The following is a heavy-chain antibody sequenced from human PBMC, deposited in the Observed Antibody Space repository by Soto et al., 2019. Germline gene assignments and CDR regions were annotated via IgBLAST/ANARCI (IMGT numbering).Heavy chain of an antibody. D-gene: IGHD2-15*01. Sequence: ASVKVSCKASGYTFTGYYMHWVRQAPGQGLEWMGWINPNSGGTNYAQKFQGRVTMTRDTSISTAYMELSRLRSDDTAVYYCARAPEYCSGGSCYYYYYGMDVWGQGTTVTVSS. CDR1: GYTFTGYY. CDR2: INPNSGGT. V-gene: IGHV1-2*02. J-gene: IGHJ6*02. CDR3: ARAPEYCSGGSCYYYYYGMDV.